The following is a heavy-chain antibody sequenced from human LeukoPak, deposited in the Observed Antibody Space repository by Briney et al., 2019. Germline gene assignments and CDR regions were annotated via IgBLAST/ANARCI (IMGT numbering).Heavy chain of an antibody. CDR1: GFTFSNYA. Sequence: GGSLRLSCAASGFTFSNYAMSWVRQAPGKGLEWVSAISGSGGSTYYADSVKGRFTISRDNATNTLYLQINSLRAEDTAVYYCARSTSHYYYYYMDVWGKGTTVTISS. CDR3: ARSTSHYYYYYMDV. CDR2: ISGSGGST. V-gene: IGHV3-23*01. J-gene: IGHJ6*03.